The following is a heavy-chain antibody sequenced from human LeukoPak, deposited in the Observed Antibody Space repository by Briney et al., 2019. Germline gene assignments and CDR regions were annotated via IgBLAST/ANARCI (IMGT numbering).Heavy chain of an antibody. CDR2: INPNSGGT. J-gene: IGHJ5*02. V-gene: IGHV1-2*02. D-gene: IGHD3-10*01. Sequence: ASVKVSCKASGYTFTSYDINWVRQATGQGLEWMGWINPNSGGTNYAQKFQGRVTMTRDTSISTAYMELSRLRSDDTAVYYCARDWESQTSGRGSFDPWGQGTLVTVSS. CDR1: GYTFTSYD. CDR3: ARDWESQTSGRGSFDP.